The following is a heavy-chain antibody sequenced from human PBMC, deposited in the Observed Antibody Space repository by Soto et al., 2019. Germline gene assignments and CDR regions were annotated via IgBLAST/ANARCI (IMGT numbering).Heavy chain of an antibody. J-gene: IGHJ3*02. CDR1: GYTFTSYY. V-gene: IGHV1-46*03. CDR3: AGPYGSGSYYARAFDI. Sequence: ASVKVSCKASGYTFTSYYMHWVRQAPGQGLEWMGIINPSGGSTSYAQKFQGRVTMTRDTSTSTVYMELSSLRSEDTAVYYCAGPYGSGSYYARAFDIWGQGTMVTVSS. D-gene: IGHD3-10*01. CDR2: INPSGGST.